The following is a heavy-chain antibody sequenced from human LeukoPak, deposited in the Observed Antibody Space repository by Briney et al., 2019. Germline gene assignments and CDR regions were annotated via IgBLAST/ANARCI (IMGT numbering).Heavy chain of an antibody. Sequence: PGGSLRLSCAASGFTFSSYWMSWVRQAPGKGLEWVANIKQDGSEKYYVDSVKGRFTISRDNAKNSLYLQMNSLRAEDTAVYYCARLTMIVVFIRGDAFDIWGQGTMVTVSS. CDR3: ARLTMIVVFIRGDAFDI. J-gene: IGHJ3*02. CDR1: GFTFSSYW. CDR2: IKQDGSEK. V-gene: IGHV3-7*01. D-gene: IGHD3-22*01.